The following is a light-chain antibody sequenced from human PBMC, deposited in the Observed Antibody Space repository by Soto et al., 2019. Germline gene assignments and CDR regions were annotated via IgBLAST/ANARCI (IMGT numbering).Light chain of an antibody. V-gene: IGKV3-11*01. Sequence: EIVLTQSPATLSLSPGERATLSCRASQTIRTYLAWFRQKPGQAPRLLIYDASNRATGIPARISGSGSGTDFTLTISRLEPEDFAVYYCQQYGSSDTFGQGTKVDIK. CDR2: DAS. J-gene: IGKJ1*01. CDR3: QQYGSSDT. CDR1: QTIRTY.